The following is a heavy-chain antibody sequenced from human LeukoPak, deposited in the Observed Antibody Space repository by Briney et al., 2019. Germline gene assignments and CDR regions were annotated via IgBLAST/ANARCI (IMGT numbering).Heavy chain of an antibody. CDR3: AKDRGYSGYDWGY. V-gene: IGHV3-30*18. CDR1: GFTFSSYG. Sequence: GGSLRLSCAASGFTFSSYGMHWVRQAPGKGLEWVAVISYDGSNKYYADSVKGRFTISRDNSKNTLYLQMNSLRAEDTAVYYCAKDRGYSGYDWGYWGQGTLVTVSS. D-gene: IGHD5-12*01. CDR2: ISYDGSNK. J-gene: IGHJ4*02.